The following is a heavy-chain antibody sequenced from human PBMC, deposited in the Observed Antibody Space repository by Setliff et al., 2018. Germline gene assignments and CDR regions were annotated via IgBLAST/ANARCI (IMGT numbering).Heavy chain of an antibody. J-gene: IGHJ4*02. Sequence: GGSLRLSCVTSGFSFGDYAMNWVRQAPGKGLEWISLIRTKGNSETTEYATSVKGRFTISRDDSTSVAYLQMNNLKTEDTALYYCTTAHYTGNSRTLDFWGPGTLVTVSS. D-gene: IGHD1-26*01. CDR3: TTAHYTGNSRTLDF. CDR1: GFSFGDYA. V-gene: IGHV3-49*04. CDR2: IRTKGNSETT.